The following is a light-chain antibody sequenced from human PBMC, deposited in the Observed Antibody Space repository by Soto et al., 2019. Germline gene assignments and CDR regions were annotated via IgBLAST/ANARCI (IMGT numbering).Light chain of an antibody. J-gene: IGLJ3*02. CDR2: RNN. Sequence: QSVLTQPASVSGAPGQTVTISCTRTSCNIGAAYDVYWYQHLPGTAPKLLIYRNNNRPSGVPDRFSGSKSATSASLAITGLQDEDDADYYCQSSDSSLSGWVFGGGTKLTVL. CDR3: QSSDSSLSGWV. CDR1: SCNIGAAYD. V-gene: IGLV1-40*01.